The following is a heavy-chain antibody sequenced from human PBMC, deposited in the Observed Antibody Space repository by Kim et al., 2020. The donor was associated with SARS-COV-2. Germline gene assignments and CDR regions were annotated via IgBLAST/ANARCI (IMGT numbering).Heavy chain of an antibody. D-gene: IGHD5-12*01. CDR2: VSYDGTNK. CDR1: GFMFSSYA. J-gene: IGHJ4*02. CDR3: ARGTHRDGYNLLY. Sequence: GGSLRLSCAASGFMFSSYAIHWVRQAPGKGLEWVAVVSYDGTNKYYADSVKGRFTISRDNSKNTLYLQMNSLRTEDTAVYYCARGTHRDGYNLLYWGQGTLVSVSS. V-gene: IGHV3-30-3*01.